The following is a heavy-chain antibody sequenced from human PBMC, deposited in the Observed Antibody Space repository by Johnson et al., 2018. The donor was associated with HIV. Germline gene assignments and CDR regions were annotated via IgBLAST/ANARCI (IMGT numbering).Heavy chain of an antibody. J-gene: IGHJ3*02. CDR1: GFTVSSNY. CDR2: ISDDGSNK. Sequence: QVQLVESGGGLIQPGGSLRLSCAASGFTVSSNYMSWVRQAPGKGLEWVAVISDDGSNKYYADSVKGRFTISRDNSKNPLYLHMNSLRAEDTAVYYCLSPSDASDIWVQGTMVTVSS. CDR3: LSPSDASDI. V-gene: IGHV3-30-3*01.